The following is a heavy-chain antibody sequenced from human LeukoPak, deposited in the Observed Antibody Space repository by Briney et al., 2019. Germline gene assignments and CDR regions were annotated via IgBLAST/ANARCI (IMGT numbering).Heavy chain of an antibody. CDR1: GFTFSSYA. J-gene: IGHJ4*02. D-gene: IGHD4-11*01. V-gene: IGHV3-23*01. CDR3: AKGYQGNYVAVDY. CDR2: ISGDGDDT. Sequence: GGSLRLSCAASGFTFSSYAMIWVRQAPGKGLDWVSSISGDGDDTYYADSVKGRFTISRDNSDNTLYLQMNSLRADDAAVYYCAKGYQGNYVAVDYWGQGTLVTVSS.